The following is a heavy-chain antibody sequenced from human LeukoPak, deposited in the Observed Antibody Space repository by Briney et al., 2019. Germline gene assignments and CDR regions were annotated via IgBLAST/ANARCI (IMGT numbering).Heavy chain of an antibody. V-gene: IGHV4-4*07. CDR2: MFYSGNT. CDR3: AKSRSLGLQYFDT. D-gene: IGHD4-11*01. J-gene: IGHJ4*02. Sequence: SETLSLTCTVSGASITSYHWSWIRQPAGKGLEWIGRMFYSGNTDYNPSLKSRLTMSIDTSKNQFSLKLSSVTAADTAVYYCAKSRSLGLQYFDTWGQGTLVTVS. CDR1: GASITSYH.